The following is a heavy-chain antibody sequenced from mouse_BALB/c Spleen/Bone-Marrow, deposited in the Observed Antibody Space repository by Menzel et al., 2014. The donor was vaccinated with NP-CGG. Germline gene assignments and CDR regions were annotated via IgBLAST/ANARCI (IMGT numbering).Heavy chain of an antibody. D-gene: IGHD1-2*01. J-gene: IGHJ3*01. CDR1: GFDFSRYW. CDR2: INPDSSTI. V-gene: IGHV4-1*02. Sequence: EVQLVESGGGLVQPGGSLKLPCAASGFDFSRYWMSWVRQAPGKGLEWIGEINPDSSTIDYTASLRDKIIISRDNAKTTLYLQMSKVRSEDSALYYCAEHYYGHEAFAYWGQGTLVTVSA. CDR3: AEHYYGHEAFAY.